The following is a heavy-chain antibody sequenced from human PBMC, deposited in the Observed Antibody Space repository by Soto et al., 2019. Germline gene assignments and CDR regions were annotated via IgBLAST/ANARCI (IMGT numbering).Heavy chain of an antibody. CDR2: FIAMLGTP. Sequence: GASVKVSCKASGGTFGSQGIAWVRQAPGQGLEWMGGFIAMLGTPTYAKKVQGRATISADESLTSSYLELRSLRSEDTGVYFCARGAMANFGYCGQLTVLTVSS. V-gene: IGHV1-69*13. D-gene: IGHD5-18*01. CDR3: ARGAMANFGY. J-gene: IGHJ4*01. CDR1: GGTFGSQG.